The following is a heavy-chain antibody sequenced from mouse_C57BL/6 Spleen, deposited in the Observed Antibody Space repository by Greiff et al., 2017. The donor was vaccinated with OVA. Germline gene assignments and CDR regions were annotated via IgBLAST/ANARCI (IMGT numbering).Heavy chain of an antibody. Sequence: QVQLQQPGAELVRPGASVKLSCKASGYTFTSYWMHWVKQRPVQGLEWIGNIDPSDSETNYNQKFKDKATLTVDKSSSTAYMQLSSLTSEDSAVYDCARGEYYDVAFDYWGQGTTLTVSS. V-gene: IGHV1-52*01. J-gene: IGHJ2*01. CDR3: ARGEYYDVAFDY. CDR2: IDPSDSET. CDR1: GYTFTSYW. D-gene: IGHD1-1*01.